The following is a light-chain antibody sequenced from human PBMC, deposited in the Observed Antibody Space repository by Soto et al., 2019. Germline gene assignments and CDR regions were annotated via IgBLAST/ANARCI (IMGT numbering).Light chain of an antibody. CDR3: QQYNRYPVT. CDR1: QSISSW. J-gene: IGKJ4*01. Sequence: DIQMTQSPSTLSASVGDRVTITCRACQSISSWLAWYQQRPGRAPEVLIYDASSLESGVPSRFSGSGSGTEFTLTISSLQPDDFATYYCQQYNRYPVTFGGGTKVEIK. CDR2: DAS. V-gene: IGKV1-5*01.